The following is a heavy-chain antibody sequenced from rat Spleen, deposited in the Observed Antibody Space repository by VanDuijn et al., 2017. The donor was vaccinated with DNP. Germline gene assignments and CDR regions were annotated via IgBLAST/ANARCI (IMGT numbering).Heavy chain of an antibody. CDR1: GFTFSDYA. V-gene: IGHV5-17*01. D-gene: IGHD1-11*01. J-gene: IGHJ2*01. Sequence: EVQLVESGGGLVQPGRSLKLSCAASGFTFSDYAMAWVRQAPKKGLEWVATISYDGSRTYYRDSVKGRFTISRDNAKSTLYLQMDSLRSEDTATYYCTRHYGGYLYYFDYWGQGVMVTVSS. CDR3: TRHYGGYLYYFDY. CDR2: ISYDGSRT.